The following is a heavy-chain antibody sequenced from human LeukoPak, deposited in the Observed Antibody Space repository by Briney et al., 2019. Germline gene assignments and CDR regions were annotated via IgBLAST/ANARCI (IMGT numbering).Heavy chain of an antibody. CDR2: INHSGIT. J-gene: IGHJ4*02. D-gene: IGHD1-26*01. V-gene: IGHV4-34*01. CDR1: GGSFSGDY. CDR3: AKAPGWPAGRSGSLLY. Sequence: PSETLSLTCAVYGGSFSGDYWIWIRQTPEKGLEWMGEINHSGITNYNPSFKSRVAISVDTSKNQFSLKLSSVTAADTAIYYCAKAPGWPAGRSGSLLYWGQGTLVTVSS.